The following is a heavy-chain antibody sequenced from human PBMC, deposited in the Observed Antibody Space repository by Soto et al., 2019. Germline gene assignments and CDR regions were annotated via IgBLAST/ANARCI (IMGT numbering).Heavy chain of an antibody. CDR2: IIPIFGTA. CDR1: GGTFSSYA. Sequence: SVKVSCKASGGTFSSYAISWVRQAPGQGLEWMGGIIPIFGTANYAQKFQGRVTITADESTSTAYMELSSLRSEDTAVYYCARVRSLWFGEYRTTGNWFDPWGQGTLVNV. D-gene: IGHD3-10*01. V-gene: IGHV1-69*13. CDR3: ARVRSLWFGEYRTTGNWFDP. J-gene: IGHJ5*02.